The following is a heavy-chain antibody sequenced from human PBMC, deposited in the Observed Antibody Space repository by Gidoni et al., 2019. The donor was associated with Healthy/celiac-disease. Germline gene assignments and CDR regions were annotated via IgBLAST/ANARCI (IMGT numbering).Heavy chain of an antibody. V-gene: IGHV3-21*01. CDR1: GFTFRSYS. J-gene: IGHJ6*03. Sequence: EVQLVESGGGLVKPGGSLRLSCAASGFTFRSYSMNWVRQAPGKGLEWVSSISSSSSYRYYADSVKGRFTISRDNAKNSLSLQMNSLRAEDTAVYYCARGEGSSWYSYYYYMDVWGKGTTVTVSS. CDR3: ARGEGSSWYSYYYYMDV. CDR2: ISSSSSYR. D-gene: IGHD6-13*01.